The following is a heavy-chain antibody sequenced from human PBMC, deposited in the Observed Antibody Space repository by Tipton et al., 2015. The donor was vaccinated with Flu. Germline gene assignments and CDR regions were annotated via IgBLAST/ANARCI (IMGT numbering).Heavy chain of an antibody. J-gene: IGHJ3*01. CDR1: VGSFSGYY. CDR3: AREWELLPYDVFNV. CDR2: INDSGST. D-gene: IGHD3-22*01. V-gene: IGHV4-34*01. Sequence: TLSLTCAVYVGSFSGYYWSWIRQPPGKGLEWIGEINDSGSTHYNPSLKSRVTISVDTSKNQFSLKLSSVTAADTAVYFCAREWELLPYDVFNVWGQGTVVTVSS.